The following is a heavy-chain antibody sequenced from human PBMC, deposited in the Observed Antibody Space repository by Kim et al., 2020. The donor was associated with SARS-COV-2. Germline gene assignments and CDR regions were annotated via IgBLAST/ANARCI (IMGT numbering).Heavy chain of an antibody. J-gene: IGHJ4*02. CDR3: ATYQQQLSDFDC. Sequence: GGSLRLSCAASGFSFSSYATKWVRQAPGKGLVWVSVIDGRGNIIHYVDSVKGRFTISRDNSKNTLYLQMNSLRAEDTSVYYCATYQQQLSDFDCWGQGTRVTVSS. CDR2: IDGRGNII. V-gene: IGHV3-23*01. D-gene: IGHD6-13*01. CDR1: GFSFSSYA.